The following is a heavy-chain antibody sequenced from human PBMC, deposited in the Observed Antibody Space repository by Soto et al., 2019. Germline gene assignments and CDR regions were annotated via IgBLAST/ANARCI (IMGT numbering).Heavy chain of an antibody. Sequence: ASVKVSCKASGYTFTSYAMHWVRQAPGQRLEWMGWINAGNGNTKYSQKFQGRVTITRDTSASTAYMELSSLRSEDTAVYYCASGDSSSWYPPYYYMDVWGKGTTVTVSS. D-gene: IGHD6-13*01. CDR3: ASGDSSSWYPPYYYMDV. CDR1: GYTFTSYA. J-gene: IGHJ6*03. CDR2: INAGNGNT. V-gene: IGHV1-3*01.